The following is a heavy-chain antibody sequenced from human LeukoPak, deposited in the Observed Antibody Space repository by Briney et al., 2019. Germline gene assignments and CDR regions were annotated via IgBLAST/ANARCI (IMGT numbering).Heavy chain of an antibody. CDR3: ARDSAMVTPYYYGMDV. Sequence: SQTLSLTCTVSGGSISSGDYYWSWIPQPPGKGLEWIGYIYYSGSTYDTPSLKSRVTISVDTSKNQFSLKLSSVTAADTAVYYCARDSAMVTPYYYGMDVWGKGTTVTVSS. J-gene: IGHJ6*04. CDR1: GGSISSGDYY. V-gene: IGHV4-30-4*01. CDR2: IYYSGST. D-gene: IGHD5-18*01.